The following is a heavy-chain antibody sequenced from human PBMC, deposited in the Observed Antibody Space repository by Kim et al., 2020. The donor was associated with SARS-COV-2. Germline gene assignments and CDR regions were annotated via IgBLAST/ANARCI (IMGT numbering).Heavy chain of an antibody. CDR3: AKSDYDYVWGTYRLIKD. V-gene: IGHV3-23*01. CDR1: GFIFNTYA. D-gene: IGHD3-16*02. J-gene: IGHJ4*02. Sequence: GSLRLSCAASGFIFNTYAMTWVRQAPGKGLEWISGVSGSGRTTHYADSVKGRFTISRDNSENTLYLQMNSLRGEDTAVYYCAKSDYDYVWGTYRLIKDWGQGTLVTVSS. CDR2: VSGSGRTT.